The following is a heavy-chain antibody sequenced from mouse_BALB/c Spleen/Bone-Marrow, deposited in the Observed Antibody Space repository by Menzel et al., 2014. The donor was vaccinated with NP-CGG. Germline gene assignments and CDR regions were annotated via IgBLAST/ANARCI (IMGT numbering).Heavy chain of an antibody. J-gene: IGHJ3*01. Sequence: VKLVESGGGLVKPVGSLKLSCAASGFTFSSYAMSWVRQTPEKRLEWVATISSGGSYTYYPVRVKGRITTSRDNAKNTLYLKMSCLRSEDTAMYYIARHREVRPFACWGHGTLGADSA. D-gene: IGHD2-14*01. V-gene: IGHV5-9-3*01. CDR2: ISSGGSYT. CDR1: GFTFSSYA. CDR3: ARHREVRPFAC.